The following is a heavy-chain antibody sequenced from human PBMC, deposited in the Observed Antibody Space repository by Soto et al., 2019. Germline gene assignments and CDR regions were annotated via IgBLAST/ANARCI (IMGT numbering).Heavy chain of an antibody. CDR1: GFTFSSYE. CDR2: ISRSGDVI. Sequence: PGGSLRLSCAGSGFTFSSYEMNWVRQAPGKGLEWVSYISRSGDVIYYADSVKGRFTVSRDNAKNTLFLQMNSPRPEDTAVYYCAKDKGVFNWATSYFDYWGRGALVTVSS. D-gene: IGHD1-1*01. CDR3: AKDKGVFNWATSYFDY. V-gene: IGHV3-48*03. J-gene: IGHJ4*02.